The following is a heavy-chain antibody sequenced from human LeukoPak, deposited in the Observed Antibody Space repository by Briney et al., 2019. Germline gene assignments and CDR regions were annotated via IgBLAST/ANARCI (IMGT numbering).Heavy chain of an antibody. CDR3: AELGITMIGGV. D-gene: IGHD3-10*02. CDR1: EFTFSSYA. Sequence: GGSLRLSCTASEFTFSSYAMNWVRQAPGKGLEWVSYISSSGSTIYYADSVKGRFTISRDNAKNSLYLQMNSLRAEDTAVYYCAELGITMIGGVWGKGTTVTISS. J-gene: IGHJ6*04. CDR2: ISSSGSTI. V-gene: IGHV3-48*03.